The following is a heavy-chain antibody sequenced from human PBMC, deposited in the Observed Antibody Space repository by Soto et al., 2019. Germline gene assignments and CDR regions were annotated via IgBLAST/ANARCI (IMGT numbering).Heavy chain of an antibody. CDR1: GFTFSSYA. D-gene: IGHD3-3*01. CDR3: AKAGRYDFWSGYSPYYYGMDV. V-gene: IGHV3-23*01. Sequence: EVQLLESGGGLVQPGGSLRLSCAASGFTFSSYAMSWVRQAPGKGLEWVSAISGSGGRTYYADSVKGRFTISRDNSKNTLYLQMNSLRAEDTAVYYCAKAGRYDFWSGYSPYYYGMDVWGQGTTVTVSS. J-gene: IGHJ6*02. CDR2: ISGSGGRT.